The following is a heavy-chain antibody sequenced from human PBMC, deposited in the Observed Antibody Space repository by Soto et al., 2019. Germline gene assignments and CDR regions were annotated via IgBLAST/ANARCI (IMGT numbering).Heavy chain of an antibody. CDR3: ARDVGDSGSPWFAP. CDR1: GYIFSNYY. V-gene: IGHV1-46*01. Sequence: QVQLVQSGAAVKKSGASVKVSCKASGYIFSNYYIHWVRQAPVQGLERMGIINPSGSSTRYAQKGQGRVTMTRDTSASPVYMELTSLRFDDTAVYYCARDVGDSGSPWFAPWGQGSLVTVSS. D-gene: IGHD1-26*01. J-gene: IGHJ5*02. CDR2: INPSGSST.